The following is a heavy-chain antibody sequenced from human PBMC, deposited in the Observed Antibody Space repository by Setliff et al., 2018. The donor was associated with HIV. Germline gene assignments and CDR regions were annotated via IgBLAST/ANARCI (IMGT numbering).Heavy chain of an antibody. CDR1: GGTLSSHA. V-gene: IGHV1-69*13. CDR2: IIPMFGTT. Sequence: SVKVSCKASGGTLSSHAVHWVRQAPGQGLEWVGGIIPMFGTTNYALKFRGRVTITADESTSLAFMEMSSLSPEDTAIYYCERGSLLAAGTFYYLDHWGLGTLVTVSS. J-gene: IGHJ4*02. CDR3: ERGSLLAAGTFYYLDH. D-gene: IGHD4-17*01.